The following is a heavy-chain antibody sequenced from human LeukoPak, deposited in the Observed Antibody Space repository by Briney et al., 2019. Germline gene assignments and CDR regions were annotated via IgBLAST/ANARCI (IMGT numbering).Heavy chain of an antibody. CDR1: GFTFDDYA. CDR2: ISWDGGST. J-gene: IGHJ4*02. Sequence: GGSLRLSCAASGFTFDDYAMHWVRQAPGKGLEWVSIISWDGGSTYYADSVKGRFTISRDNSKKSLYLHMNFLRAEDTALYYCAKDIDARSMFDYWGQGTLVTVSS. V-gene: IGHV3-43D*03. CDR3: AKDIDARSMFDY. D-gene: IGHD2-8*01.